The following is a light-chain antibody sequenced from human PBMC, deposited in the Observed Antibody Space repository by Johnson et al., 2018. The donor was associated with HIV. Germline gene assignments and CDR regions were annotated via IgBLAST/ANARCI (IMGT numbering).Light chain of an antibody. CDR1: SSNIGNNY. V-gene: IGLV1-51*01. J-gene: IGLJ1*01. CDR2: DSN. CDR3: GTWGSSLRAGF. Sequence: QSVLTQPPSVSAAPGQKVTISCSGSSSNIGNNYVSWYQQLPGTAPKLLIYDSNKRPSGIPDRFSGSKSGTSATLGITGLPTGDEAAYYCGTWGSSLRAGFFGTVTKVTVL.